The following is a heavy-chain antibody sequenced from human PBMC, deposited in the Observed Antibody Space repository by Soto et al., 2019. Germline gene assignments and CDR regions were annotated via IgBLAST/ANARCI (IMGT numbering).Heavy chain of an antibody. V-gene: IGHV3-23*01. CDR2: ISGGGSGA. CDR3: AIDLWWYTH. Sequence: EVQLLESGGGLVQPGGSLRLSCTASGFTFSDHAMTWVRQAPGKGLVWLSGISGGGSGAYYADSVKGRFTVSRANSNNTLFLQMDSLRVEDTAVYYCAIDLWWYTHWGQGTLVTVSS. D-gene: IGHD2-15*01. CDR1: GFTFSDHA. J-gene: IGHJ4*02.